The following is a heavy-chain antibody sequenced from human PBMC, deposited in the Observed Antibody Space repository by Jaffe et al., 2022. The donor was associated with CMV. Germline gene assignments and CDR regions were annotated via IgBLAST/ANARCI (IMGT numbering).Heavy chain of an antibody. V-gene: IGHV3-48*03. D-gene: IGHD3-3*01. CDR3: ARNRQAKFDLWRAVSYYFDY. J-gene: IGHJ4*02. Sequence: EVQLVESGGGLVQSGGSLRLSCAASGFNFSSYEMNWVRQAPGKGLEWVSYISESDGTIYYADSVKGRFTISRDNAKNSLYLQMNSLRAEDTAVYYCARNRQAKFDLWRAVSYYFDYWGQGTLVTVSS. CDR2: ISESDGTI. CDR1: GFNFSSYE.